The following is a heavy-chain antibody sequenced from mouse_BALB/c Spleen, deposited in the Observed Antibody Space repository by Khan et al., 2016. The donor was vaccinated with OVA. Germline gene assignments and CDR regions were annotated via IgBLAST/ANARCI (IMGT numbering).Heavy chain of an antibody. CDR3: SNNGSSSAWLTY. J-gene: IGHJ3*01. CDR1: GYTFTSYW. CDR2: INPSTGYT. V-gene: IGHV1-7*01. D-gene: IGHD1-1*01. Sequence: VMLVESGAELAKPGASVKMSCKASGYTFTSYWMHWVKQRPGQGLEWIGYINPSTGYTEYNQKFKDKATLTADKSSSTAYMQLSSLTSEDSAVYYCSNNGSSSAWLTYWGQGTLVTVSA.